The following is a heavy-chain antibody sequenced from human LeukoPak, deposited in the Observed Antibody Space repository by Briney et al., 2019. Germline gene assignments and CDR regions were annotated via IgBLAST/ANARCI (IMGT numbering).Heavy chain of an antibody. CDR3: GRDDDYDYMDV. CDR2: IYTSGST. J-gene: IGHJ6*03. Sequence: SETLSLTCTVSGVPMSSYYWSWMRQSAGKGLVWIGRIYTSGSTSYNPSLKSRVTMSVDTPKNQFSLKLRSVTAADTAVYYCGRDDDYDYMDVWGKGTTVTVS. CDR1: GVPMSSYY. V-gene: IGHV4-4*07.